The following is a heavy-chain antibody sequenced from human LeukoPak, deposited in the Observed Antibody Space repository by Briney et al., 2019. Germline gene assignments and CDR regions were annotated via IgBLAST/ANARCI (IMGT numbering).Heavy chain of an antibody. D-gene: IGHD2-2*01. CDR1: GGSISSYY. CDR3: AREGGGCSSTSCYAGDFDY. Sequence: SETLSLTCTVSGGSISSYYWSWIRQPAGKGLEWIGRIYTSGSTNYNPSLKSRGTMSVDTSKNQFSLKLSSVTAADTAVYYCAREGGGCSSTSCYAGDFDYWGQGTLVTVSS. J-gene: IGHJ4*02. V-gene: IGHV4-4*07. CDR2: IYTSGST.